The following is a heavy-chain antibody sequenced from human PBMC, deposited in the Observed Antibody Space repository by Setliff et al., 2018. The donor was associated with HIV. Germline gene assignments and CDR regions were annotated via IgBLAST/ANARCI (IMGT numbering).Heavy chain of an antibody. V-gene: IGHV4-4*09. D-gene: IGHD2-15*01. CDR1: GGSISTSY. CDR2: IYISGTT. CDR3: AREHCSGGSCNGFDI. Sequence: LSLTCTVSGGSISTSYWNWIRQPPGKGPEWIAYIYISGTTNYNPSLKSRVTISLGTSRNQFSLKLGSVTAADTAMYYCAREHCSGGSCNGFDIWGQGTMVTVSS. J-gene: IGHJ3*02.